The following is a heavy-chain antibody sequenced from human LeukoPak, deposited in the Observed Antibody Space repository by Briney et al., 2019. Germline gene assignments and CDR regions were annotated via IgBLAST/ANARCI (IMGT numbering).Heavy chain of an antibody. CDR3: ATTIPFDY. D-gene: IGHD5-12*01. V-gene: IGHV3-48*01. Sequence: GGSLRLSCAASGFTFSGYSVNWVRQAPGKGLEWVSYISSTSNTIYYADSVKGRFTISRDNAKNSLYLQMNSLRAEDTAVYYCATTIPFDYWGQGTLVTVSS. J-gene: IGHJ4*02. CDR2: ISSTSNTI. CDR1: GFTFSGYS.